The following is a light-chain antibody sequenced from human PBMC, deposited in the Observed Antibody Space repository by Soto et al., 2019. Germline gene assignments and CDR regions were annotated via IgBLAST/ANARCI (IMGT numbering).Light chain of an antibody. CDR2: GNS. J-gene: IGLJ2*01. CDR1: SSNIGAGYD. V-gene: IGLV1-40*01. CDR3: QSYDSSLSVV. Sequence: QSVLTQPPSVSRAPGQRVTISCTGSSSNIGAGYDVHWYQHLPGTAPKLLIYGNSNRPSGVPDRFSGSKSGTSASLAITGLQAEDEADYYCQSYDSSLSVVFGGGTKLTVL.